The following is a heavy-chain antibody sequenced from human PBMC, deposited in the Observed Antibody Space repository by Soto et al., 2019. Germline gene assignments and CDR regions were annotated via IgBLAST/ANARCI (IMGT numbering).Heavy chain of an antibody. V-gene: IGHV3-23*01. CDR2: IGGSGGST. D-gene: IGHD3-22*01. CDR1: GFAFSSYA. Sequence: GGSLRLSCDASGFAFSSYAMSWVRQAPGKGLEWVSAIGGSGGSTYYADSVMGRFTISRDNSMKTLSLQMNSLRAEDTAIYYCAKSITKVDYFDSSGLDYWGQGTLVTVSS. J-gene: IGHJ4*02. CDR3: AKSITKVDYFDSSGLDY.